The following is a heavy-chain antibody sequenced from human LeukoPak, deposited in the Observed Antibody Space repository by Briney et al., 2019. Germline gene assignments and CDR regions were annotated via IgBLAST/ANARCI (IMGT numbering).Heavy chain of an antibody. V-gene: IGHV3-7*01. CDR3: ASSHDSSGND. Sequence: GGSLRLSCAASGFPFSTYWMAWVRQAPGKGLDWVANIRKDGGAKFYAASVKGRFIISRDNAKNSLYLQMNNQRDEDTAVYYCASSHDSSGNDWGQGTLVTV. D-gene: IGHD3-22*01. J-gene: IGHJ4*02. CDR1: GFPFSTYW. CDR2: IRKDGGAK.